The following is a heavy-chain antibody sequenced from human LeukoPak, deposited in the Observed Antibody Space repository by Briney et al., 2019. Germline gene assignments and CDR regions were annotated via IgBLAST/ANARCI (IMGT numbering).Heavy chain of an antibody. CDR2: IRRGANSYTT. CDR3: SRDGGEGGNSAFHI. D-gene: IGHD3-16*01. Sequence: GGSLTLSCAASGFTFSDYILDRVRQAPGKGLEWVGRIRRGANSYTTEYAASVKGRFTISRDDSKNSLYLHMNSLKTEDTAVYHCSRDGGEGGNSAFHIWGQGTMATVSS. V-gene: IGHV3-72*01. CDR1: GFTFSDYI. J-gene: IGHJ3*02.